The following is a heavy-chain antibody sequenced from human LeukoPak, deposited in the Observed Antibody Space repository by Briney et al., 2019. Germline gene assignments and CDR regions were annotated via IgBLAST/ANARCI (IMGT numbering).Heavy chain of an antibody. J-gene: IGHJ4*02. CDR3: ARAKAAVIDY. D-gene: IGHD6-13*01. CDR1: GYTFTSDS. V-gene: IGHV1-18*01. CDR2: ISAYNGNT. Sequence: ASVKVSCKASGYTFTSDSISWVRQAPGQGLEWMGWISAYNGNTNYAQKLQGRVTITTDTSTSTAYMELRSMRSDDTAVYYCARAKAAVIDYWGQGTLVTVSS.